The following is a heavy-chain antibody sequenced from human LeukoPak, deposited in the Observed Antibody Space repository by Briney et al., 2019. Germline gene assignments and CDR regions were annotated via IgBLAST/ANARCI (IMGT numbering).Heavy chain of an antibody. Sequence: GRSLRLSCAASGFTFSSYGMHWVRQAPGKGLEWVAVIWYDGSNKYYADSVKGRFTISRDNSKNTLYLQMNSLRAEDTAVYYCAKGRLGVVASTPDHWGQGTRVTVSS. CDR3: AKGRLGVVASTPDH. CDR1: GFTFSSYG. D-gene: IGHD2-15*01. V-gene: IGHV3-33*06. CDR2: IWYDGSNK. J-gene: IGHJ4*02.